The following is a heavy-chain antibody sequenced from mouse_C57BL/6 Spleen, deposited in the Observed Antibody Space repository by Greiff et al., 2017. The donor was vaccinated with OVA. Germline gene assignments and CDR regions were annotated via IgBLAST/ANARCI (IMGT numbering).Heavy chain of an antibody. J-gene: IGHJ2*01. CDR3: ARYRDDYDTYFDY. CDR2: IRNKANGYTT. CDR1: GFTFTDYY. Sequence: EVMLVESGGGLVQPGGSLSLSCAASGFTFTDYYMSWVRQPPGKALEWLGFIRNKANGYTTEYSASVKGRFTISRDNSQSILYLQMNALRAEDSATYYCARYRDDYDTYFDYWGQGTTLTVSS. D-gene: IGHD2-4*01. V-gene: IGHV7-3*01.